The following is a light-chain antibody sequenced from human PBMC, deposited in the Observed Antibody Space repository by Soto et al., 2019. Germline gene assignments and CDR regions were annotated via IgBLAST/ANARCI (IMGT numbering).Light chain of an antibody. CDR1: QSVSSSY. CDR2: GAS. Sequence: EIVLTQSPGTLSLSPGERATLSCRASQSVSSSYLAWYQQKPGQAPRLLIYGASSRATGIPDRFSGSGSGTDFTLTISRLEPEDFAVYYCQQYGSSPPLTFGQGTRPEIK. CDR3: QQYGSSPPLT. V-gene: IGKV3-20*01. J-gene: IGKJ5*01.